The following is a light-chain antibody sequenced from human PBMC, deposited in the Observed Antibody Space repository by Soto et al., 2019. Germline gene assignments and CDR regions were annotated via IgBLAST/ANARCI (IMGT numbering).Light chain of an antibody. CDR2: EVS. Sequence: QSALAQPPSVSGYPGQSITISCTGRSSDVGGYNYVSWYQQHPGKAPKFMIYEVSRRPSGVSNRFSGSKSGNTASLTVSGLQAEDEADYYCSSYTTSNTDVFGTGTKVTVL. CDR1: SSDVGGYNY. CDR3: SSYTTSNTDV. J-gene: IGLJ1*01. V-gene: IGLV2-14*01.